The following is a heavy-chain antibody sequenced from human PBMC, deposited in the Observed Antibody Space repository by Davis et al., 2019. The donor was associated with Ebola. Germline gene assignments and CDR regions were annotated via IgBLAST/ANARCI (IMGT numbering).Heavy chain of an antibody. Sequence: SVKVSCKASGGPFNYYALSWVRQAPGQGLEWIGGIIPILRKSNYAQKFQGRVTITAEGYRTTFYMELSSLTSEDTALYYCARALVEGVTGTPSFGYWGQGTQVTVSS. J-gene: IGHJ4*02. V-gene: IGHV1-69*13. D-gene: IGHD1-14*01. CDR3: ARALVEGVTGTPSFGY. CDR1: GGPFNYYA. CDR2: IIPILRKS.